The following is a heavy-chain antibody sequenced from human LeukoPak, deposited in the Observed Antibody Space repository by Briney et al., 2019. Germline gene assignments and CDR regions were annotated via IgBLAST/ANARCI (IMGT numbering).Heavy chain of an antibody. D-gene: IGHD5-24*01. V-gene: IGHV3-30*02. Sequence: PGGSLRLSCAASGFTFSSYGMHWVRQAPGKGLEWVAFIRYDGSNKYYADSVKGRFTISRDNSKNTLYLQMNSLRAEETAVYYCAKRKNAYVEMATIGAFDIWGQGTMVTVSS. J-gene: IGHJ3*02. CDR3: AKRKNAYVEMATIGAFDI. CDR1: GFTFSSYG. CDR2: IRYDGSNK.